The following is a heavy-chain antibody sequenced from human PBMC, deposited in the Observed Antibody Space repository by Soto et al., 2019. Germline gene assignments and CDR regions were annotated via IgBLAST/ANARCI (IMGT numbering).Heavy chain of an antibody. CDR2: IYSGGST. Sequence: GGSLRLSCAASGFTVSSNYMSWVRQAPGKGLEWVSVIYSGGSTYYADSVKGRFTISRHNSKNTLYLQMNSLRAEDTAVYYCARRAYYDSSGTLDYWGQGTLVTVSS. J-gene: IGHJ4*02. D-gene: IGHD3-22*01. V-gene: IGHV3-53*04. CDR1: GFTVSSNY. CDR3: ARRAYYDSSGTLDY.